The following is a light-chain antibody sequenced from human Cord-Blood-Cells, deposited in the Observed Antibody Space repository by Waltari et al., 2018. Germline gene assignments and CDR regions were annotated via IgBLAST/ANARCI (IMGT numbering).Light chain of an antibody. J-gene: IGLJ3*02. CDR3: ASWDDSLNGWV. V-gene: IGLV1-44*01. CDR1: RSNIGSNT. CDR2: SNS. Sequence: QSVLTQPPSASGTPGQRVTISCSGSRSNIGSNTVNWYQKLPGTAPKLLIYSNSQRTSGVHDRVARSKCGTSASLAIIGLQSEDEADYYCASWDDSLNGWVFGGGTELTVL.